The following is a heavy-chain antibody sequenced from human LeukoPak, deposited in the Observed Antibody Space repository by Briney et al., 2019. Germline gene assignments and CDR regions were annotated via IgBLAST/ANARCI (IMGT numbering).Heavy chain of an antibody. V-gene: IGHV3-30*02. CDR2: IRYDGTNK. Sequence: GGSLRLSCAASGLILSGYGMHWVRQAPGKGLEWVAFIRYDGTNKYYADSVRGRFTISRDNSKNTVYLQMNSLRGEDTALYYCAKVGSGWYGADYWGQGTLVTVSP. D-gene: IGHD6-19*01. CDR3: AKVGSGWYGADY. J-gene: IGHJ4*02. CDR1: GLILSGYG.